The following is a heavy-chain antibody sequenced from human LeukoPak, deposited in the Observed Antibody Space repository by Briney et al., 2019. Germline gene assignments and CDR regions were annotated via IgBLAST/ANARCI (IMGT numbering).Heavy chain of an antibody. Sequence: GGSLRLSCAASGFTFSSYWMSWVRQAPGKGLEWVANIKQDGSEKYYVDSVKGRFTISRDNAKNSLYLQMNSLRAEDTAVYYRARGAFDCSSTSCFRSGRNAFDIWGQGTMVTVSS. CDR1: GFTFSSYW. V-gene: IGHV3-7*01. CDR3: ARGAFDCSSTSCFRSGRNAFDI. CDR2: IKQDGSEK. J-gene: IGHJ3*02. D-gene: IGHD2-2*01.